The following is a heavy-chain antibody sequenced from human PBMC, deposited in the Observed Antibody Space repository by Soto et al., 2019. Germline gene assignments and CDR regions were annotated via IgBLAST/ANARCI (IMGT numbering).Heavy chain of an antibody. D-gene: IGHD6-13*01. V-gene: IGHV4-61*01. CDR3: ARVAQQLVFDY. CDR2: IYYSGST. Sequence: SETLSLTCTDSGGSVSSGSYYWNWIRQPPGKGLEWIGYIYYSGSTNYNPSLKSRVTISVDASKNQFSLKLSAVTAADTAVYYCARVAQQLVFDYWGQGTQVTVSS. CDR1: GGSVSSGSYY. J-gene: IGHJ4*02.